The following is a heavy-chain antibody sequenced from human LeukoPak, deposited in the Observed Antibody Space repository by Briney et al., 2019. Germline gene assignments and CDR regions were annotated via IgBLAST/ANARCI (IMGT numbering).Heavy chain of an antibody. Sequence: SEILSLTCTVSGDSISSGDYYWSWIRQPAGKGLEWIGRISSSGSTNYNPSLKSRVTISVDTSKNQFSLKLSSVTAADTAVYYCARRAISSTIDYWGQGTQVTVSS. CDR3: ARRAISSTIDY. CDR2: ISSSGST. D-gene: IGHD5-24*01. J-gene: IGHJ4*02. CDR1: GDSISSGDYY. V-gene: IGHV4-61*02.